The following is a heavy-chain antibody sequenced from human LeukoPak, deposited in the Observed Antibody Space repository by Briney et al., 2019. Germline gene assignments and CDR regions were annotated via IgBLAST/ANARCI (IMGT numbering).Heavy chain of an antibody. CDR3: ARAWGGWLHAPYYFDY. CDR2: IYYSGST. D-gene: IGHD5-24*01. J-gene: IGHJ4*02. Sequence: SETLSLTCTVSGGSISSGDYYWSWIRQPPGKGLEWIGYIYYSGSTYYNPSLKSRVTISVDTSKNQFSLKLSSVTAADTAVYYCARAWGGWLHAPYYFDYWGQGTLVTVSS. V-gene: IGHV4-30-4*01. CDR1: GGSISSGDYY.